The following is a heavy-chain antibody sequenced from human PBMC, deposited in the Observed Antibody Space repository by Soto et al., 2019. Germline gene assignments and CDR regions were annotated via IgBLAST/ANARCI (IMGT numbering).Heavy chain of an antibody. V-gene: IGHV3-23*01. CDR1: GFTFSSYA. Sequence: PGGSLRLSCAASGFTFSSYAMSWARQAPGKGLEWVSSIGVTGGTYYADSVKVRFAISRDNSRNTLDLQMNSLRADDTAVYYCAKNYFLDSWGQGTPVTDSS. J-gene: IGHJ4*02. D-gene: IGHD3-10*01. CDR2: IGVTGGT. CDR3: AKNYFLDS.